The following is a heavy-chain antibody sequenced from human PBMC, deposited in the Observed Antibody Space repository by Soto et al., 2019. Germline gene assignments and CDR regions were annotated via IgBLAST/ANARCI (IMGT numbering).Heavy chain of an antibody. J-gene: IGHJ1*01. V-gene: IGHV4-30-4*01. D-gene: IGHD2-15*01. CDR2: IYYSGST. Sequence: SETLSLTCTVSGGSISCGDYYWSWIRQPPGKGLEWLGYIYYSGSTYYNPSLKSRVTISVDTSKNQFSLKLSSVTAADTAVYYCARRPQDCSGGRCYLYCQHWGQGALVTVSS. CDR1: GGSISCGDYY. CDR3: ARRPQDCSGGRCYLYCQH.